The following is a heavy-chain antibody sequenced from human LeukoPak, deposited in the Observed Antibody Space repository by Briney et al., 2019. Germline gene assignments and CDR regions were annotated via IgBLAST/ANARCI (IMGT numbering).Heavy chain of an antibody. Sequence: GGSLRLSCAASGFTFSSYAMHWVRQTPGKGLEYVSAISTNGGGTYYANSVKGRFTISRDNSKNTLYLQMGSLRAEAMAVYFCARYCNGVTCYSGYDYWGQGTLVTVSS. J-gene: IGHJ4*02. D-gene: IGHD2-15*01. CDR1: GFTFSSYA. CDR2: ISTNGGGT. V-gene: IGHV3-64*01. CDR3: ARYCNGVTCYSGYDY.